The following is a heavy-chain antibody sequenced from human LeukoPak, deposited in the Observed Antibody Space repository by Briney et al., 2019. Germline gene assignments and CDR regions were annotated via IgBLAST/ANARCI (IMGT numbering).Heavy chain of an antibody. CDR2: IRSKAYGGTT. D-gene: IGHD6-19*01. CDR1: GFTFGDYT. V-gene: IGHV3-49*04. J-gene: IGHJ4*02. Sequence: GGSLRLSCTASGFTFGDYTTSWVRQAPGKGLEWVCFIRSKAYGGTTEYATSVKGRFTISRADSKRIAYLQINSLKTEATAVYYFTRDYSSGWYKNFYWGQGTLVTVSS. CDR3: TRDYSSGWYKNFY.